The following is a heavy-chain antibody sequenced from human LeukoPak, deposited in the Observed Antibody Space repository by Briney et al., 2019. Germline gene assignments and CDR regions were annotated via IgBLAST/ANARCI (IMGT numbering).Heavy chain of an antibody. J-gene: IGHJ4*02. CDR1: GYTFTSCD. V-gene: IGHV1-8*01. CDR3: ARGPYRGVVTASVDY. CDR2: MNPNSGNT. Sequence: ASVKVSCKASGYTFTSCDINWVRQATGQGLEWMGWMNPNSGNTGYAQKFQGRVTMTRNTSISTAYMELSSLRSEDTAVYYCARGPYRGVVTASVDYWGQGTLVTVSS. D-gene: IGHD2-21*02.